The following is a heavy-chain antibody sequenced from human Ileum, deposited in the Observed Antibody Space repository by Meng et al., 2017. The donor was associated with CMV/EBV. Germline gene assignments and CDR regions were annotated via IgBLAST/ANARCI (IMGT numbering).Heavy chain of an antibody. J-gene: IGHJ4*02. V-gene: IGHV4-59*01. D-gene: IGHD2-2*01. Sequence: SETLSLTCNVSGDSISSYYWNWIRQPPGKGLEWIGYIYYTVSTNYNPSLKSRVTISVDTSKNQFSLKLSSVTAADTAVYYCARGYLYCSSTSCLDYWGQGTLVTVS. CDR3: ARGYLYCSSTSCLDY. CDR2: IYYTVST. CDR1: GDSISSYY.